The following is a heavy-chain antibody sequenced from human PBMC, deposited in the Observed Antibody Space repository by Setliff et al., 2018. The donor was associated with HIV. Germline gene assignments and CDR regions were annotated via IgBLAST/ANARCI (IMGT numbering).Heavy chain of an antibody. D-gene: IGHD1-1*01. CDR3: ARGGDWDDNYYMDV. V-gene: IGHV6-1*01. J-gene: IGHJ6*03. CDR1: GDSVSSKSAA. CDR2: TYYRSKWNS. Sequence: SQTLSLTCAISGDSVSSKSAAWNWLRQSPSRGLEWLGRTYYRSKWNSDYAPSVKSRVTINPDTPKNKFSLQLNSVTPEDTAVYYCARGGDWDDNYYMDVWGKGTTVTVSS.